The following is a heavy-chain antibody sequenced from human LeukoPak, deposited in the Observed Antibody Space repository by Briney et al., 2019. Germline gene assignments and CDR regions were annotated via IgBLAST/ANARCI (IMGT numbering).Heavy chain of an antibody. J-gene: IGHJ3*02. Sequence: SETLSLTCTVSGYSISSGYHWSWIRQPAGKGLEWIGRIYTSGSTNYNPSLKSRVTISVDTSKNQFSLKLSSVTAADTAVYYCARGRSHSDAFDIWGQGTMVTVSS. D-gene: IGHD1-26*01. CDR1: GYSISSGYH. CDR3: ARGRSHSDAFDI. V-gene: IGHV4-61*02. CDR2: IYTSGST.